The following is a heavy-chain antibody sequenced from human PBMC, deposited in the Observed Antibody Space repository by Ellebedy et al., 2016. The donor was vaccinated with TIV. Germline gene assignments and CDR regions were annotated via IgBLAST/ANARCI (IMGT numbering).Heavy chain of an antibody. CDR2: IKQDGSEK. CDR3: ARALGGGDCY. D-gene: IGHD2-21*02. Sequence: GESLKISCAASGFTFSNYWMSWVRQAPGKGLEWVANIKQDGSEKHYVDSVKGRFTISRDNAKNSLYLQMNSLRAEDTAVYYCARALGGGDCYWGQGTLVTVSS. V-gene: IGHV3-7*01. J-gene: IGHJ4*02. CDR1: GFTFSNYW.